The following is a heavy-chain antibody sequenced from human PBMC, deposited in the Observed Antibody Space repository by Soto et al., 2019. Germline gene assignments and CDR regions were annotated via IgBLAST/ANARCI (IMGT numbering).Heavy chain of an antibody. CDR2: ITPFVDTS. CDR1: GGTFSKYS. Sequence: QVRLVQSGAEVKKPGSSVKVSCKVSGGTFSKYSLSWVRQTPGQGLEWMGGITPFVDTSNYAQRFLGRVTITAEKSTTSAFLEVRGGKSGPTALYFCASTSYFNGSCGYSRHYYGMDVWGQGTTVTVSS. D-gene: IGHD3-10*01. V-gene: IGHV1-69*06. CDR3: ASTSYFNGSCGYSRHYYGMDV. J-gene: IGHJ6*02.